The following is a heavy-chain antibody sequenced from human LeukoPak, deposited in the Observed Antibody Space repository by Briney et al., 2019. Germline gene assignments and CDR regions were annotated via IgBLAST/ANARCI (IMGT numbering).Heavy chain of an antibody. D-gene: IGHD3-3*01. J-gene: IGHJ4*02. V-gene: IGHV3-21*01. CDR1: GFTLSPYN. CDR2: ISSGSSYI. Sequence: GGSLRLSCAASGFTLSPYNMNWVRQAPGKGLEWVSSISSGSSYINYADSVRGRFTISRDNAKNSLYLQMNSLRVEDTAVYYCASESGHWNYWGQGTLVTVSS. CDR3: ASESGHWNY.